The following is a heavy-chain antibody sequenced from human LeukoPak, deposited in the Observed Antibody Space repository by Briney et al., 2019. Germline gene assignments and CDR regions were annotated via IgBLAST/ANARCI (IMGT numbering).Heavy chain of an antibody. V-gene: IGHV3-48*02. CDR3: ARDLSAYGYDIGALDY. D-gene: IGHD5-12*01. J-gene: IGHJ4*02. CDR2: ISDSSSTI. CDR1: GFTYSSYS. Sequence: GGSLRLSWTASGFTYSSYSVNWVRQAPGKGLEWLSYISDSSSTIYYADSVKGRFTISRDNARNSLFLQMNSLRDEDTAVYYCARDLSAYGYDIGALDYWGQGTLVTVSS.